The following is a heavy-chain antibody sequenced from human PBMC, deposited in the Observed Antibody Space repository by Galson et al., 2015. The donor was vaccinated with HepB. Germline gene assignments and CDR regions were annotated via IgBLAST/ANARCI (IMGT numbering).Heavy chain of an antibody. CDR1: GFTFSSYA. Sequence: SLRLSCAASGFTFSSYAMHWVRQAPGKGLEWVAVISYDGSNKYYADSVKGRFTISRDNSKNTLYLQMNSLRAEDTAVYYCARGPGYSSGWYGAFDYWGQGTLVTVSS. CDR2: ISYDGSNK. D-gene: IGHD6-19*01. J-gene: IGHJ4*02. CDR3: ARGPGYSSGWYGAFDY. V-gene: IGHV3-30*04.